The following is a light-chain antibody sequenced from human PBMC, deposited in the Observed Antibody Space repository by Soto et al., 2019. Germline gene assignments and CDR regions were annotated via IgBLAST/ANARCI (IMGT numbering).Light chain of an antibody. V-gene: IGLV1-51*02. CDR1: SSNVGNNY. CDR2: ENN. Sequence: QSVLTQPPSVSAAPGQKVTISCSGSSSNVGNNYVSWYQQLPGTAPNLLLYENNKRPSRIPDRFSGSNSGTSATLGITGLQTGDEADYYCGTWDSSMSAAVFGGGTQLTVL. CDR3: GTWDSSMSAAV. J-gene: IGLJ7*01.